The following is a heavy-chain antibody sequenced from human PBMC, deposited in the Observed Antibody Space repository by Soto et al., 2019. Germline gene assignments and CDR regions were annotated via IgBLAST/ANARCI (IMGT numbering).Heavy chain of an antibody. CDR2: ISPYTGNT. J-gene: IGHJ4*02. V-gene: IGHV1-18*04. Sequence: GASVKVSCKASGYTFTSHGISWVRQAPGQGLEWMGWISPYTGNTNYAQNLQGRVTMTTDTSTNTAYMELRSLRSDDTAVYYCARDRTAAGTVDYWGQGTLVTVYS. CDR1: GYTFTSHG. D-gene: IGHD6-13*01. CDR3: ARDRTAAGTVDY.